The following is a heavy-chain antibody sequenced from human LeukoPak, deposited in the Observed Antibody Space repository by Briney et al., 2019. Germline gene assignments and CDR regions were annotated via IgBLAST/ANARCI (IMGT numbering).Heavy chain of an antibody. CDR3: ARDPDYYDSSGYIDY. CDR1: GFTFSSYE. CDR2: ISSSGSTI. Sequence: PGGSLRLSCAASGFTFSSYEMNWVRQAPGKGLEWVSYISSSGSTIYYADSVKGRFTISRDNAKNSLYLQMNSLRAEDTAVYYCARDPDYYDSSGYIDYWGQGTLVTVSS. J-gene: IGHJ4*02. D-gene: IGHD3-22*01. V-gene: IGHV3-48*03.